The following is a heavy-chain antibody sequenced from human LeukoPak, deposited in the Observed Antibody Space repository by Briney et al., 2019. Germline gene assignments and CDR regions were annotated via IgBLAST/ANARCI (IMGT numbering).Heavy chain of an antibody. D-gene: IGHD1-26*01. CDR1: GFTFSSYW. J-gene: IGHJ4*02. Sequence: GGSLRLSCAASGFTFSSYWMSWVRQAPGRGLERVAVINPDGSEKYYLESLKGRITISRDNAENSVHLQMNSLKAEDTAIYCARDRAYSAFDYWGQGTLVTVSS. V-gene: IGHV3-7*03. CDR3: ARDRAYSAFDY. CDR2: INPDGSEK.